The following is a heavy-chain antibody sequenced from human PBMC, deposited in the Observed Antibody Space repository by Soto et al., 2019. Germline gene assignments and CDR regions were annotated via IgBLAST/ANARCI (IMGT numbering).Heavy chain of an antibody. CDR1: GGSISSSSYY. V-gene: IGHV4-39*01. Sequence: QLQLQESGPGLVKPSETLSLTCTVSGGSISSSSYYWGWIRQPPGKGLEWIGSIYYSGSTYYNPYLKSRVTISVDTSKNQLSLKLSSVTAADTAVYYCARQGGGVVVVAATGWFDPWGQGTLVTVSS. J-gene: IGHJ5*02. CDR3: ARQGGGVVVVAATGWFDP. CDR2: IYYSGST. D-gene: IGHD2-15*01.